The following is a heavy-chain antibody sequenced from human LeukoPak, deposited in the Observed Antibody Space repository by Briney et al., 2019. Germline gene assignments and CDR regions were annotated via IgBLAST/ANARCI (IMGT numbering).Heavy chain of an antibody. J-gene: IGHJ4*02. CDR3: ARSPETYYYDSSGEFDY. CDR1: GGSISRYY. V-gene: IGHV4-4*07. D-gene: IGHD3-22*01. CDR2: IYTSGST. Sequence: PSETLSLTCTVSGGSISRYYWSWIRQPAGKGLEWIGRIYTSGSTNYNPSLKSRVTMSVDTSKNQFSLKLSSVTAADTAVYYCARSPETYYYDSSGEFDYWGQGALVTVSS.